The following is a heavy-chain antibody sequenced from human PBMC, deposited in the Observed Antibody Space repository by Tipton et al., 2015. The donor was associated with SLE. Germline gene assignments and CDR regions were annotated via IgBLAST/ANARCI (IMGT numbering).Heavy chain of an antibody. D-gene: IGHD2-2*01. V-gene: IGHV4-39*07. CDR2: IYYSGTA. J-gene: IGHJ6*02. Sequence: TLSLTCIVSGGSISSSSYFWGWIRQPPGKGLEWIGTIYYSGTANYSPSLESRVTITVDMSKNQFSLRLISVTAADTAVYYCARGCSSSTCEPFYFFGMDVWGQGTTVTVSS. CDR3: ARGCSSSTCEPFYFFGMDV. CDR1: GGSISSSSYF.